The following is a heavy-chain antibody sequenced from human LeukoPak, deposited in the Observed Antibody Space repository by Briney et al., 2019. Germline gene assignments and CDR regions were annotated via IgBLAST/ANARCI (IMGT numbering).Heavy chain of an antibody. CDR2: ISYDGSNK. Sequence: GSLRLSCAASGFTFSSYGMHWVRQAPGKGLEWVTLISYDGSNKYYADSVKGRFTISRDNSKNTLYLQMNSLRAEDTAVYYCAKDLGSSYYTYYFDYWGQGTLVTVSS. D-gene: IGHD3-22*01. V-gene: IGHV3-30*18. CDR1: GFTFSSYG. J-gene: IGHJ4*02. CDR3: AKDLGSSYYTYYFDY.